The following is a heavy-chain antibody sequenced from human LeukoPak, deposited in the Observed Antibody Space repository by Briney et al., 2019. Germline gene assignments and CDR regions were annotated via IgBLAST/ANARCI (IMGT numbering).Heavy chain of an antibody. D-gene: IGHD3-16*02. Sequence: GGSLRLSCAASGFTFSSYWIHWVRQAPGKGLVWVSRINSDGSSTSYADSVKGRFTISRDNAKNTLYLQMNSLRAEDTAVYYCASLNYVWGSYRSLYYFDYWGQGTLVTVSS. CDR1: GFTFSSYW. J-gene: IGHJ4*02. CDR3: ASLNYVWGSYRSLYYFDY. CDR2: INSDGSST. V-gene: IGHV3-74*01.